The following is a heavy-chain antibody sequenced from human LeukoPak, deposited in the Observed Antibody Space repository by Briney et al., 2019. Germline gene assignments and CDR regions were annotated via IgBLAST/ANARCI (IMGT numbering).Heavy chain of an antibody. CDR1: GYTFTNYD. CDR2: MNPNSGNT. CDR3: ARDRLAYGSGSYRGGY. Sequence: ASVKVSCKASGYTFTNYDINWVRQATGQGLEWMGWMNPNSGNTGYAQKFQGRVTINRNTSISTAYMELSSLRSEDTAVYYCARDRLAYGSGSYRGGYWGQGTLVTVSS. J-gene: IGHJ4*02. D-gene: IGHD3-10*01. V-gene: IGHV1-8*02.